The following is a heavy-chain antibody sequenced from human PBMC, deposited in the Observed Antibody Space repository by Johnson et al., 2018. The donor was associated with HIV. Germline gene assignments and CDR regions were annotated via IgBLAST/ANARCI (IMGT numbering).Heavy chain of an antibody. Sequence: QVQLVESGGGAVQPGKSLRLSCAASGFTFSSYAMHWVRQAPGKGLEWVAVISYDGSNKYYADSVKGRFTISRDNSKNTLYLQMNSLRAEDTAVYYCARDWSAFDIWGQGTMVTVSS. CDR3: ARDWSAFDI. J-gene: IGHJ3*02. CDR2: ISYDGSNK. CDR1: GFTFSSYA. V-gene: IGHV3-30*04.